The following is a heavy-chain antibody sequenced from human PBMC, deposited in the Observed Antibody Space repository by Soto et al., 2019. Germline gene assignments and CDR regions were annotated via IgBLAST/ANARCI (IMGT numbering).Heavy chain of an antibody. Sequence: QVQLVQSGAEVKKPGSSVKVSCKASGGTFSSYAISWVRQAPGQGLEWMGGIIPIFGTANYAQKFQGRVTITADESTSTAYMELSSLRSEDTAVYYCARSHGVVGDTTRYYYYGMDVWGQGTTVTVSS. CDR2: IIPIFGTA. CDR1: GGTFSSYA. D-gene: IGHD1-26*01. J-gene: IGHJ6*02. CDR3: ARSHGVVGDTTRYYYYGMDV. V-gene: IGHV1-69*01.